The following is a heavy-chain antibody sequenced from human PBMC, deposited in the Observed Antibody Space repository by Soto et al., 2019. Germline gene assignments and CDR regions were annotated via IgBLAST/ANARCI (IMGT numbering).Heavy chain of an antibody. D-gene: IGHD6-13*01. CDR1: GFTFSSYS. CDR3: ARDAIAEYPHYMDV. V-gene: IGHV3-48*01. J-gene: IGHJ6*03. Sequence: GGSLRLSCAASGFTFSSYSMNWVRQAPGKGLEWVSYISSSSSTIYYADSVKGRFTISRDNAKNSLYLQMNSLRAEDKAVYYCARDAIAEYPHYMDVWGKGTTVTVSS. CDR2: ISSSSSTI.